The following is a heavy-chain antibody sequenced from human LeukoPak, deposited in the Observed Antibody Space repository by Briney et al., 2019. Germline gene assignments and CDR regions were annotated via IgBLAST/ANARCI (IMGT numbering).Heavy chain of an antibody. D-gene: IGHD6-19*01. J-gene: IGHJ4*02. V-gene: IGHV3-30*18. CDR1: GFTFSSYG. Sequence: GGSLRLSCAASGFTFSSYGMHWVRRAPGKGLEWVALISYDGSNKYYADSVKGRFTISRDNPKNTLYLQMNSLRAEDTAVYYCAKGGSGWYLGDYWGQGTLVTVSS. CDR2: ISYDGSNK. CDR3: AKGGSGWYLGDY.